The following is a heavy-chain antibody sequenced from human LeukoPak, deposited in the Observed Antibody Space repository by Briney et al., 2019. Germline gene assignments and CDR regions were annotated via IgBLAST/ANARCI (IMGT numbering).Heavy chain of an antibody. Sequence: SETLSLTCAVYGGSISGCYCSWIRQPPRTQRRSIREINHNGSTNYNPSLKSRVTISVDTSKNQFSLKLSSVTAADTAVYYCARGGRYYDFWSGYPQKNWFDPWGQGTLVTVSS. CDR3: ARGGRYYDFWSGYPQKNWFDP. D-gene: IGHD3-3*01. CDR2: INHNGST. J-gene: IGHJ5*02. V-gene: IGHV4-34*01. CDR1: GGSISGCY.